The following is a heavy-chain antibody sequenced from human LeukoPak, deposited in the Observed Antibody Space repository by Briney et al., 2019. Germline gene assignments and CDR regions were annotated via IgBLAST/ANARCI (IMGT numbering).Heavy chain of an antibody. Sequence: GESLKISCKGSGYSFTSYWIGCVSQMPGKGLEWMGIIYPGDSDTRYSPSFQGQVTISADKSISTAYLQWSSLKASDTAMYYCARGFDGSGSYSDYWGQGTLVTVSS. D-gene: IGHD3-10*01. J-gene: IGHJ4*02. CDR2: IYPGDSDT. V-gene: IGHV5-51*01. CDR3: ARGFDGSGSYSDY. CDR1: GYSFTSYW.